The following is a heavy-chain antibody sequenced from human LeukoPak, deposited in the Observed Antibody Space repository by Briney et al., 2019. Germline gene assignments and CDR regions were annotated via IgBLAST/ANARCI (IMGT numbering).Heavy chain of an antibody. D-gene: IGHD2-2*01. CDR1: GFTFSDYY. CDR2: ISSRGSTI. V-gene: IGHV3-11*04. J-gene: IGHJ4*02. Sequence: GGSLRLSCAASGFTFSDYYMNWIRQAPGKGLEWVSYISSRGSTIYYADSVKGRFTISRDNAKNSLYLQMSSLRAEDTAVYYCARESELARPAASFDYWGQGALVTVSS. CDR3: ARESELARPAASFDY.